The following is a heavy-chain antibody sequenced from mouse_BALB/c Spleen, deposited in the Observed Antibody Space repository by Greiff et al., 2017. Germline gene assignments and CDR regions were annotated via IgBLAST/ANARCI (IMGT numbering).Heavy chain of an antibody. D-gene: IGHD2-3*01. CDR1: GFSLTSYG. V-gene: IGHV2-4-1*01. Sequence: VKLVESGPGLVQPSQSLSITCTVSGFSLTSYGVHWVRQSPGKGLEWLGVIWSGGSTDYNAAFISRLSISKDNSKSQVFFKMNSLQADDTAIYYCASPFFYDGYYAFAYWGQGTLVTVSA. CDR2: IWSGGST. J-gene: IGHJ3*01. CDR3: ASPFFYDGYYAFAY.